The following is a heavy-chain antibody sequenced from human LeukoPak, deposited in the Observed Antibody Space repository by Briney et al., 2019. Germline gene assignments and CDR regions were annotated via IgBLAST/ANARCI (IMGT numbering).Heavy chain of an antibody. J-gene: IGHJ4*02. V-gene: IGHV4-39*01. CDR3: AKHLENTPDSGAYAYFDN. D-gene: IGHD1-26*01. Sequence: PSETLSLTCTVSGDSFATTTYYWAWIRQSPGMGLEWVVNVCKTRNSYYSQSLKGRVTLSVDTSKNQFSLQLAPVTDSDTADYYCAKHLENTPDSGAYAYFDNWGQGTLVTVSS. CDR1: GDSFATTTYY. CDR2: VCKTRNS.